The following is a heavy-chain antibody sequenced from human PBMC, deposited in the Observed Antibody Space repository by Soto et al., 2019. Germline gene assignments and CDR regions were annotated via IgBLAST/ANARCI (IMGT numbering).Heavy chain of an antibody. D-gene: IGHD2-21*01. CDR1: GGTFSTYT. CDR2: IIPLFGLP. CDR3: AFDAQTGVVYVDN. V-gene: IGHV1-69*02. Sequence: QVQLVQSGAEVKKPGSSVKVSCKASGGTFSTYTISWVRQAPGHGLEGLGSIIPLFGLPNHAQKFQDRVTITADKSTDTAYLEMNSLRPEDQAVYYCAFDAQTGVVYVDNWGQGTLVTVSS. J-gene: IGHJ4*02.